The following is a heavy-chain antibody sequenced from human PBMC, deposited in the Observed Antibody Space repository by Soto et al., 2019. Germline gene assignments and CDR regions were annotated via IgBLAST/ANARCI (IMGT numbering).Heavy chain of an antibody. Sequence: PSETLSLTCAVSGGSISSGGYSWSWIRQPPGKGLEWIGYIYYSGSTNYNPSLKSRVTISVDTSKNQFSLKLSSVTAADTAVYYCARSEYSSPQFGYWGQGTLVTVSS. CDR3: ARSEYSSPQFGY. CDR1: GGSISSGGYS. D-gene: IGHD6-13*01. V-gene: IGHV4-61*08. CDR2: IYYSGST. J-gene: IGHJ4*02.